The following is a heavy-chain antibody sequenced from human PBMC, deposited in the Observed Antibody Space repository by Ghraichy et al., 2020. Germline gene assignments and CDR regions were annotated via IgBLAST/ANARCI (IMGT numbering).Heavy chain of an antibody. Sequence: GGSLRLSCAASGFIFSNYAMHWVRQAPGKGLEWVAVIWYDGSNKYYGDSVKGRFTISRDNSKNTLYLQMSSLRAEDTAVYYCARDAGYGSGTVRAWSFDYWGQGTLVTVSS. J-gene: IGHJ4*02. CDR1: GFIFSNYA. CDR2: IWYDGSNK. D-gene: IGHD3-10*01. CDR3: ARDAGYGSGTVRAWSFDY. V-gene: IGHV3-33*01.